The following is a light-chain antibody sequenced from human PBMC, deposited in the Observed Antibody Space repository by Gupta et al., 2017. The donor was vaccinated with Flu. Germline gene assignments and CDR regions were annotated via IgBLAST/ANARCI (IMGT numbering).Light chain of an antibody. CDR3: SSFTTSKTWV. Sequence: SALTPPASVSGSPGQSLPISCTGTSSDVGAYTYVSWFRQDPGKAPKLMIYEVSNRPSGVSNRFSGSQSGNTASLTISGLQAEDEADYYCSSFTTSKTWVFGGGTKVTVL. CDR1: SSDVGAYTY. CDR2: EVS. J-gene: IGLJ3*02. V-gene: IGLV2-14*01.